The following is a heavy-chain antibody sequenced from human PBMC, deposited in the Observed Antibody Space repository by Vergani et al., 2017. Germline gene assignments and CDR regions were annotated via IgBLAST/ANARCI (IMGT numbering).Heavy chain of an antibody. D-gene: IGHD2-2*02. CDR3: ATIGYRRWGYYFDY. J-gene: IGHJ4*02. V-gene: IGHV4-4*03. CDR1: GYSISSNNC. Sequence: QVQLQESGPGLVKPPGTLSLTCAVSGYSISSNNCWTWVRQPPGKGLEWIGEICHTEDTKYSPSLKSRVTVSVDESRNLFFLRLNSVTAADTAVYYCATIGYRRWGYYFDYWVQGILVTVSS. CDR2: ICHTEDT.